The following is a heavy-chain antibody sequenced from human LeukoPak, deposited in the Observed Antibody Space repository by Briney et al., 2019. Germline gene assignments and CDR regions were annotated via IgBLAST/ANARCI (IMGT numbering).Heavy chain of an antibody. CDR1: GFSFSSYR. D-gene: IGHD6-6*01. J-gene: IGHJ4*02. CDR2: ISSNNGYI. Sequence: GGSLRLSGAASGFSFSSYRMNWVRQAPGKGLEWFASISSNNGYIYYADSVKGRFTISRDNGENSLHLQMNSLRAEDAAVYYCARDLGTRKSIAFADWGQGTLVTVSS. CDR3: ARDLGTRKSIAFAD. V-gene: IGHV3-21*01.